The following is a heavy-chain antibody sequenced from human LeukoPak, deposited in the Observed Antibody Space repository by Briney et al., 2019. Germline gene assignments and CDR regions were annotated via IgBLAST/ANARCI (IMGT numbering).Heavy chain of an antibody. CDR1: GGTFSSYA. CDR3: ARETAEQGVLRFLEWSNYYMDV. V-gene: IGHV1-69*13. J-gene: IGHJ6*03. D-gene: IGHD3-3*01. Sequence: SEKVSCKASGGTFSSYAISWVRQAPGQGLEWMGGIIPIFGTANYAQKFQGRVTITADESTSTAYMELSSLRSEDTAVYYCARETAEQGVLRFLEWSNYYMDVWGKGTTVTVSS. CDR2: IIPIFGTA.